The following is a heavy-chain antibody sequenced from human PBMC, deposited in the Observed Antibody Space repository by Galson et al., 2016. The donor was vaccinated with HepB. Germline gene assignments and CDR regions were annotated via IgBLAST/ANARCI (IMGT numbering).Heavy chain of an antibody. V-gene: IGHV3-74*03. CDR1: GLNFSPYW. Sequence: CAASGLNFSPYWMHWVRQVPGKGLMWLSHINSDGSITTYADSVRGRFSISRDNAKNTLYLHMNGLRAEDTAHYYCALEKIYVGSLDVWGQGTTVTVSS. D-gene: IGHD3-10*01. CDR2: INSDGSIT. CDR3: ALEKIYVGSLDV. J-gene: IGHJ6*02.